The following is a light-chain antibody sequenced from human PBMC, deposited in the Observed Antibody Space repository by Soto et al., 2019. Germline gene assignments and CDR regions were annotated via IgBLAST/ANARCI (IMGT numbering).Light chain of an antibody. CDR3: QQSFSAPSFT. CDR1: QTITNY. CDR2: GVS. Sequence: DIQLTQSPSSLSASVGDRVTITCRASQTITNYLNWYQQKPGKAPRLLIYGVSSLHSGVPSRFSGSGSGTDFTLTISSLQHEDVATYYCQQSFSAPSFTFGPGTKVDIK. J-gene: IGKJ3*01. V-gene: IGKV1-39*01.